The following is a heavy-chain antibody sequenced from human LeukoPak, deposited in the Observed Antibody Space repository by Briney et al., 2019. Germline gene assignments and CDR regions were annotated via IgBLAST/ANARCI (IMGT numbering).Heavy chain of an antibody. Sequence: KPSQTLSLTCAISGDSVSSNSAAWNWIRQSPSRGLEWLGRTYYRSNWFHDYAVSVKTRININPATSKSQSSLQLNSVAPEDTAVYYCARGVRYFDLWGRGTLVTVSS. CDR1: GDSVSSNSAA. CDR3: ARGVRYFDL. J-gene: IGHJ2*01. V-gene: IGHV6-1*01. CDR2: TYYRSNWFH.